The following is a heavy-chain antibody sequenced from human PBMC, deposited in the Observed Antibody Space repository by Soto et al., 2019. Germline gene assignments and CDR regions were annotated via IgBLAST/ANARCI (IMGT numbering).Heavy chain of an antibody. Sequence: SGTLSLPCTLSCWSISSYFLSLIWQPPGKGLEWIGYIYYSGSTNYNPSLKSRVTISVDTSKNQFSLKLSSVTAADTAVYYCARRWGPTFDFWGQGTLVTVSS. CDR1: CWSISSYF. D-gene: IGHD1-26*01. CDR3: ARRWGPTFDF. CDR2: IYYSGST. V-gene: IGHV4-59*01. J-gene: IGHJ4*02.